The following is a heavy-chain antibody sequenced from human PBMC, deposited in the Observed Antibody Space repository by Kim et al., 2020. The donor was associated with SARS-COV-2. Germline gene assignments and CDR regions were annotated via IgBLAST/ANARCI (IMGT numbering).Heavy chain of an antibody. CDR3: ARDSKASIAAAWNWFDP. Sequence: GGSLRLSCAASGFTFSSYEMNWVRQAPGKGLEWVSYISSSGSTIYYADSVKGRFTISRDNAKNSLYLQMNSLRAEDTAVYYCARDSKASIAAAWNWFDPWGQGTLVTVSS. D-gene: IGHD6-13*01. CDR2: ISSSGSTI. CDR1: GFTFSSYE. V-gene: IGHV3-48*03. J-gene: IGHJ5*02.